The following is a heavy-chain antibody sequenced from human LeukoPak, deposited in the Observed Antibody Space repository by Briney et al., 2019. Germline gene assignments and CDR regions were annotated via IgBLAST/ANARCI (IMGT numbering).Heavy chain of an antibody. D-gene: IGHD3-9*01. CDR3: AKDLYYDILTGNFDY. Sequence: GGSLRLSCAASGFTFSDYYMSLFRQAPGMGLEWISYTTNSGSTEYYADSVKGRFTISRDNAKNSLYLQMNSLRAEDTAVYYCAKDLYYDILTGNFDYWGQGTLVAVSS. CDR1: GFTFSDYY. J-gene: IGHJ4*02. V-gene: IGHV3-11*01. CDR2: TTNSGSTE.